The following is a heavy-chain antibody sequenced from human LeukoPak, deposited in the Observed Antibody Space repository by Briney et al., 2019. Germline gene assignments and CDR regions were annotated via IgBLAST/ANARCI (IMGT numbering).Heavy chain of an antibody. CDR2: ISSSSSYI. J-gene: IGHJ6*02. CDR3: ARKTAALYGMDV. D-gene: IGHD6-13*01. CDR1: GFTFSSYS. Sequence: GGSLRLSCAASGFTFSSYSMNWVRQAPGKGLEWVSSISSSSSYIYYADSVKGRFTISRDSAKNSLYLQMNSLRAEDTAVYYCARKTAALYGMDVWGQGTTVTVSS. V-gene: IGHV3-21*01.